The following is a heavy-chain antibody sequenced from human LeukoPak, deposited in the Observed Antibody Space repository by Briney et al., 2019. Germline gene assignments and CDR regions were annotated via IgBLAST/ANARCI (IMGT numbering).Heavy chain of an antibody. CDR1: GYTFTGYY. V-gene: IGHV1-2*02. Sequence: GASVKVSCKASGYTFTGYYMHWVRQAPGQGLEWIGWINPNSGGTNYAQKFQGRVTMTRDTSISTAYMELSRLRSDDTAVYYCARRAGAYSRPYDYWGQGTLVAVSS. D-gene: IGHD4/OR15-4a*01. CDR2: INPNSGGT. J-gene: IGHJ4*02. CDR3: ARRAGAYSRPYDY.